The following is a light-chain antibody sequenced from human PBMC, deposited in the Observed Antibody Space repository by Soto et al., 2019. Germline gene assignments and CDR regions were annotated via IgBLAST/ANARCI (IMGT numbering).Light chain of an antibody. CDR3: VLYMGGGISV. CDR2: STN. Sequence: QTVVTQEPSFSVSPGGTVTLTCGLNSGSVSTSYYPSWYQQTPGQAPRTLIYSTNTRSSGVPDRFSGSILGNKAALTITGAQPDDESDYSCVLYMGGGISVFGGGTKLTVL. J-gene: IGLJ2*01. V-gene: IGLV8-61*01. CDR1: SGSVSTSYY.